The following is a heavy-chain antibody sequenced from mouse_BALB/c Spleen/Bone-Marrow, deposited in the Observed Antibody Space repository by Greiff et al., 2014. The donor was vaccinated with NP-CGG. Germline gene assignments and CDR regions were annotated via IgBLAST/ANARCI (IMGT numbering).Heavy chain of an antibody. CDR1: GDSITSGY. CDR2: ISYSGST. V-gene: IGHV3-8*02. J-gene: IGHJ2*01. Sequence: VQLQQPGPSLVKPSQTLSLTCSVTGDSITSGYWNWIRKFPGNKLEYMGYISYSGSTYYNPSLKSRISITRDTSKNQYYLQLNSVTIEDTATYYCARYKGYYDHDGDYFDYWGQGTTLTVSS. CDR3: ARYKGYYDHDGDYFDY. D-gene: IGHD2-4*01.